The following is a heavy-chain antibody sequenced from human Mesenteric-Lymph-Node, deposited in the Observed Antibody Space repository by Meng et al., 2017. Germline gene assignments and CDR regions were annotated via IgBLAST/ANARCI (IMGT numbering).Heavy chain of an antibody. J-gene: IGHJ4*02. CDR2: ISAYSGQT. CDR1: GYSFTSFG. CDR3: AREPDTYYSAQYHDY. V-gene: IGHV1-18*01. D-gene: IGHD3-10*01. Sequence: ASVKVSCKASGYSFTSFGITWVRQAPGQGLQWMGWISAYSGQTSYAQNFQGRLTMTTDTSTTTAYMELRSLRSDDTAVYYCAREPDTYYSAQYHDYWGQGTLVTVSS.